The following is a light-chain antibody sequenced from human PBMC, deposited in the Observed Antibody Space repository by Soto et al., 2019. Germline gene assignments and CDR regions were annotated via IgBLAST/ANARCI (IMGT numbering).Light chain of an antibody. CDR3: QQDGSPLWT. Sequence: ENVLTQSPGTLSLSPGERATLSCRASQSVGSAWLAWYQQKPGQAPRLLLYSTSTRATGIPDRFSGSGSGTDFTLTISRLEPEDFAVYYGQQDGSPLWTFGQGTKVEVK. CDR2: STS. V-gene: IGKV3-20*01. J-gene: IGKJ1*01. CDR1: QSVGSAW.